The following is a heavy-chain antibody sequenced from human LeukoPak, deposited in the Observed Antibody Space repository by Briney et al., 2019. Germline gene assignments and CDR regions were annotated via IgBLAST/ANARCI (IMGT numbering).Heavy chain of an antibody. CDR2: IKQDGSEK. D-gene: IGHD6-13*01. J-gene: IGHJ6*02. CDR1: GFTFSSYW. V-gene: IGHV3-7*01. Sequence: PGGSLRLSCAASGFTFSSYWMSWVRQAPGKGLEWVANIKQDGSEKYYVDSVKGRFTISRDNSKNTVYLQMNSLRTDDTAVYYCARSRLGRASAGKKYYYYGMDVWGQGTTVTVSS. CDR3: ARSRLGRASAGKKYYYYGMDV.